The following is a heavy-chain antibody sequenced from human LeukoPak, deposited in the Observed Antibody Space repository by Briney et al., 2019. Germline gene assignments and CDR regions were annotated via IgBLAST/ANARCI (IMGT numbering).Heavy chain of an antibody. Sequence: PSETLSLTCAVYGGSFSGYYWSWIRQPPGKGLEWIGEINHSGSTNYNPSLKSRVTISVDTSKNQFSLKLSSVTAADTAVYYCARGGKGAVVAAMSYWGQGTLVTVSS. V-gene: IGHV4-34*01. D-gene: IGHD2-15*01. CDR1: GGSFSGYY. J-gene: IGHJ4*02. CDR3: ARGGKGAVVAAMSY. CDR2: INHSGST.